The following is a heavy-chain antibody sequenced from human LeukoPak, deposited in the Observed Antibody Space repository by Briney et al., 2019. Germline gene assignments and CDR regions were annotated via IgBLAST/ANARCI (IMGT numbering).Heavy chain of an antibody. V-gene: IGHV1-69*13. CDR1: GGTFSSYA. CDR2: IIPIFGTA. CDR3: ARGRYCSSTSCLNWFDP. J-gene: IGHJ5*02. Sequence: ASVKVSCKASGGTFSSYAISWARQAPGQGLEWMGGIIPIFGTANYAQKFQGRVTITADESTSTAYMELSSLRSEDTAVYYCARGRYCSSTSCLNWFDPWGQGTLVTVSS. D-gene: IGHD2-2*01.